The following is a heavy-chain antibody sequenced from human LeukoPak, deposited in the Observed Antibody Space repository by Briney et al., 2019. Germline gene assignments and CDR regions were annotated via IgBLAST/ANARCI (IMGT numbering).Heavy chain of an antibody. Sequence: GGSLRLSCVVSGITLSNYGMSWVRQAPGKGLEWVSGISERGGSTNYADSVKGRLIISRDTSKNTVYLQMNSLRVEDTAVYFCAKRGIVIRAVIIIGFHKEAYYFDYWGQGILVTVSS. CDR1: GITLSNYG. D-gene: IGHD3-10*01. J-gene: IGHJ4*02. CDR3: AKRGIVIRAVIIIGFHKEAYYFDY. V-gene: IGHV3-23*01. CDR2: ISERGGST.